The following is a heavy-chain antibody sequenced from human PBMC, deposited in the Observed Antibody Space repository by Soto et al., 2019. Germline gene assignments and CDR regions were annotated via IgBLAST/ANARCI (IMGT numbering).Heavy chain of an antibody. CDR1: GGSFSEYY. CDR3: AGPLRYLDY. V-gene: IGHV4-59*01. D-gene: IGHD4-17*01. CDR2: IYYSGST. Sequence: SETLSLTCTVYGGSFSEYYWSWIRQPPGKGLEWIGYIYYSGSTNYNPSLKSRVTISVDTSKNQFSLKLSSVTAADTAVYYCAGPLRYLDYWGQGTLVTVSS. J-gene: IGHJ4*02.